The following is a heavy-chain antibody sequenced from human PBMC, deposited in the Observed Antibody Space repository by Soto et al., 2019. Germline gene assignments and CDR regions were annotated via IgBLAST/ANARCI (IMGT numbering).Heavy chain of an antibody. D-gene: IGHD3-22*01. J-gene: IGHJ5*02. Sequence: SETLSLTCAVYGGSFSGYYWSGIRQPPGKGLEWIGEINHSGSTNYNPSLKSRVTISVDTSKNQFSLKLSSVTAADTAVYYCARYSSGYYHHWFDPWGQGTLVTVSS. CDR2: INHSGST. CDR3: ARYSSGYYHHWFDP. CDR1: GGSFSGYY. V-gene: IGHV4-34*01.